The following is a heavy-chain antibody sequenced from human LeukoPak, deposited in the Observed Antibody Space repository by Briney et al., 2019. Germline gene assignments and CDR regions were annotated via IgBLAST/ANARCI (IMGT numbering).Heavy chain of an antibody. J-gene: IGHJ4*02. CDR1: GFTFSYAW. V-gene: IGHV3-15*01. Sequence: PGGSLRLSCAASGFTFSYAWMSWVRQPPGKGLEWVGRIKSKADGGTADYAAPVKGRFTISRDDSKNTLYLQMNSLKIEDTAAYYCATEAGSTTWYSSRFDYWGQGTLVTVSS. CDR3: ATEAGSTTWYSSRFDY. CDR2: IKSKADGGTA. D-gene: IGHD2/OR15-2a*01.